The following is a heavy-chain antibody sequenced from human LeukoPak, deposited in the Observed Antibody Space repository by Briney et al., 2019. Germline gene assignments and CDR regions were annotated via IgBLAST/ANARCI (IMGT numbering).Heavy chain of an antibody. Sequence: SETLSLTCTVSGGSISPYYWSWIRLPPGKGLEWIGYIYYSGSTNYNPSLKSRVTMSVDTSKNQFSLKLSSVTAADTAVYYCARHYYGSGSTLDYWGQGTLVTVSS. J-gene: IGHJ4*02. D-gene: IGHD3-10*01. CDR1: GGSISPYY. CDR2: IYYSGST. V-gene: IGHV4-59*08. CDR3: ARHYYGSGSTLDY.